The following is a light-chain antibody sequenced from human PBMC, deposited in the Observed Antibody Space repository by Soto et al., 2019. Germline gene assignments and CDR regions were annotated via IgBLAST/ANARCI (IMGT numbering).Light chain of an antibody. V-gene: IGLV1-40*01. Sequence: QSVLTQPPSVSGAPGQTVTISCTGTSSNLGMGYDVHWYQRLPGTAPKLLLYRTNNRPSGVPDRFSGSKSGTSASLAITGLQAEDEADYYCQSYDSSLSGCVFGTGTKVTVL. J-gene: IGLJ1*01. CDR2: RTN. CDR1: SSNLGMGYD. CDR3: QSYDSSLSGCV.